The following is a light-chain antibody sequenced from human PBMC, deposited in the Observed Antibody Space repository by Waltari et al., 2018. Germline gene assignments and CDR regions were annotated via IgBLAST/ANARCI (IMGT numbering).Light chain of an antibody. CDR2: DVR. Sequence: QSALTQPPSVSGSPGQSVTISCSGTCSDVGCENRVSWYQQPPGTAPKLIIYDVRNRPSGVSHRFSGSRSGNTASLTISGLQAEDEADYYCSSYTANTRVFGGGTKLTVL. CDR3: SSYTANTRV. CDR1: CSDVGCENR. J-gene: IGLJ2*01. V-gene: IGLV2-18*02.